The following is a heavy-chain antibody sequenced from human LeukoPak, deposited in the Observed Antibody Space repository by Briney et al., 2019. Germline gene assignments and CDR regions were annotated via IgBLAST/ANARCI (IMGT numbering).Heavy chain of an antibody. CDR1: GFTFSSYE. Sequence: GGSLRLSCVASGFTFSSYEMNWVRQSPGKGPEWVSYISSSGTPIYYADSVKGRFTISRDNAKNLLYLQMNSLRAGDTAVYYCARYSPNFDYWGQGTLVTVSS. CDR2: ISSSGTPI. D-gene: IGHD2-21*01. J-gene: IGHJ4*02. V-gene: IGHV3-48*03. CDR3: ARYSPNFDY.